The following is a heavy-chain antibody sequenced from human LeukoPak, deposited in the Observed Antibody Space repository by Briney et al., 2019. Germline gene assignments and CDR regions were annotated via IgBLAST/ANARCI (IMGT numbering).Heavy chain of an antibody. CDR2: IYSSGTT. V-gene: IGHV4-59*07. Sequence: YPSDTLSLTCTVSGVSITNYYWNWIRQPPGKGLEWIGFIYSSGTTNYNPSLKSRVTISQDTSKNQFSLKLSSVTAADTAVYYCARSVGASHSDYWGQGTLVTVSS. J-gene: IGHJ4*02. CDR3: ARSVGASHSDY. D-gene: IGHD1-26*01. CDR1: GVSITNYY.